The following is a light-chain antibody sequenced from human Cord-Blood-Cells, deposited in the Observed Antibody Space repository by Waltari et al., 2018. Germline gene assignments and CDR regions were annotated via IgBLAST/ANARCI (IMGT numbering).Light chain of an antibody. J-gene: IGKJ5*01. CDR1: QSLVFSYGNTY. Sequence: VVMPQSPLSLPVTLGQPASISCRSSQSLVFSYGNTYLNWFQQRPGQSPRRLIYKVSNRDSGVPDRFSGSGSGTDFTLKISRVEAEDVGVYYCMQGTHWPPITFGQGTRLEIK. CDR2: KVS. CDR3: MQGTHWPPIT. V-gene: IGKV2-30*01.